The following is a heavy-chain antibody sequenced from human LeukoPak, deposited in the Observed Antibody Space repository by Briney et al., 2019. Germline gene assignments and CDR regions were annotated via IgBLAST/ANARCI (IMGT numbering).Heavy chain of an antibody. CDR2: IYPGDSDT. D-gene: IGHD6-13*01. J-gene: IGHJ4*02. V-gene: IGHV5-51*01. CDR3: ARREVAAAALDY. Sequence: GESLKISCKTSGYRFTNYWIAWVRQMPGKGLEWMGIIYPGDSDTRYSPSFQGQVTISADKSISTAYLQWSSLKASDTAMYYCARREVAAAALDYWGQGTLVTVSS. CDR1: GYRFTNYW.